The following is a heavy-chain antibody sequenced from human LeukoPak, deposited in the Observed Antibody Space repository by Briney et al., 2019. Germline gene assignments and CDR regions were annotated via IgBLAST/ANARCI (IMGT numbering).Heavy chain of an antibody. D-gene: IGHD3-22*01. Sequence: GGSLRLSCAASGFTFSGSVMHWVRQASGKGLEWVGHIRNKGNNYATAYGASVKGRFTISRDDSKNTAYLQMNSLKTGDTAVYYCSRHSDYGGSGNRLDAFDIWGQGTMVTVSS. J-gene: IGHJ3*02. CDR3: SRHSDYGGSGNRLDAFDI. CDR1: GFTFSGSV. CDR2: IRNKGNNYAT. V-gene: IGHV3-73*01.